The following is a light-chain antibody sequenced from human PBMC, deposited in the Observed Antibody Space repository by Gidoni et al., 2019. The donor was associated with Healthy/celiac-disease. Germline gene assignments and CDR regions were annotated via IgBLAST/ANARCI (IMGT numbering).Light chain of an antibody. J-gene: IGKJ4*01. V-gene: IGKV4-1*01. CDR3: QQYYSTLLT. CDR1: QSVLYSSNNKNY. Sequence: DIVFTHYPVSLTVSLGERATINCKSSQSVLYSSNNKNYLAWYQQKPGQPPKLLIYWASTRESGVPDRFSGSGSGTDFTLTISSLQAEDVAVYYCQQYYSTLLTFGGGTKVEIK. CDR2: WAS.